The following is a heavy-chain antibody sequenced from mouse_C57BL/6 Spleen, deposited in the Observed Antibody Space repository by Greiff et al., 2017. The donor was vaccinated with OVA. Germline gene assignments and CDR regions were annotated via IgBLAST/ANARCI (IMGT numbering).Heavy chain of an antibody. Sequence: VQLQQSGPELVKPGASVKISCKASGYSFTSYYIHWVKQRPGQGLEWIGWIYPGSGNTKYNEKFKGKATLTADTSSSTAYMQLSSLTSEDSAVYYCARYYYDYGLDYWGQGTTLTVSS. J-gene: IGHJ2*01. V-gene: IGHV1-66*01. CDR2: IYPGSGNT. CDR3: ARYYYDYGLDY. CDR1: GYSFTSYY. D-gene: IGHD2-4*01.